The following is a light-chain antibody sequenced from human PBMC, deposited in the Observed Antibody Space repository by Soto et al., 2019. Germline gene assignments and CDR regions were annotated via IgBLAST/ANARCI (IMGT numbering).Light chain of an antibody. V-gene: IGKV1-5*01. CDR3: QQYNSYPVT. CDR1: QSISSW. Sequence: DIQMTQSPSTLSASVGDRVTITCRASQSISSWLAWYQQKPGKAPKLLIYDAASLESGVPSRFSGSGSGTVFTLSISRLQPDDFATYYCQQYNSYPVTFGQGTKLEI. J-gene: IGKJ2*01. CDR2: DAA.